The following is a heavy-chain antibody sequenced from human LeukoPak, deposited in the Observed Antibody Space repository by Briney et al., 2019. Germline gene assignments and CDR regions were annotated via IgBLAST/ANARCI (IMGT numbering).Heavy chain of an antibody. CDR2: IKQDGGVK. V-gene: IGHV3-7*01. D-gene: IGHD6-19*01. CDR3: ARWVAVNSYYYMDV. Sequence: GGSLRLSCAASGFTFSSYAMSWVRQAPGKGLEWVASIKQDGGVKYYVESVKGRFTISRDNAKNSLYLQMDSLRAEDTAVYYCARWVAVNSYYYMDVWGKGTTATVSS. J-gene: IGHJ6*03. CDR1: GFTFSSYA.